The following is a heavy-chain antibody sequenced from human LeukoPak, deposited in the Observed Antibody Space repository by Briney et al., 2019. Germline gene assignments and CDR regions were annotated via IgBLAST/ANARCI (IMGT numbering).Heavy chain of an antibody. Sequence: PSETLSLTCTVSGDSISGSSYYWASSRQPPGKSIEWIGSVYYTGSTYYMSSLKSRVTISADTSKNLFSLKVNSMTAADTAVYYCARHGPPMQRQFYDSWGQGTLVTVSS. CDR1: GDSISGSSYY. CDR3: ARHGPPMQRQFYDS. CDR2: VYYTGST. D-gene: IGHD5-24*01. J-gene: IGHJ4*02. V-gene: IGHV4-39*01.